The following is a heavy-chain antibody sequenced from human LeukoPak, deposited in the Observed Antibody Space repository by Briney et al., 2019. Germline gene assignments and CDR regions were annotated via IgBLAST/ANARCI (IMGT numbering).Heavy chain of an antibody. D-gene: IGHD3-10*01. J-gene: IGHJ5*02. Sequence: SETLSLTCTVSGGSISSGGYYWSWIRQHPGKGLEWIGYIYYSGSTYYNPSLKGRVTISVDTSKNQFSLKLSSVTAADTAVYYCARDYYGSGSFWFDPWGQGTLVTVSS. CDR2: IYYSGST. CDR1: GGSISSGGYY. V-gene: IGHV4-31*03. CDR3: ARDYYGSGSFWFDP.